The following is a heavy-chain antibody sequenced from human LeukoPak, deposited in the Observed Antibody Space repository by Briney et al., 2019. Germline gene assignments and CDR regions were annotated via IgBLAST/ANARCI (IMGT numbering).Heavy chain of an antibody. CDR1: GFTFSTYW. V-gene: IGHV3-33*08. J-gene: IGHJ4*02. CDR3: ARDTTGGAAAGFDY. Sequence: PGGSLRLSCAASGFTFSTYWMHWVRQAPGKGLEWVAVIWYDGSNKYYADSVKGRFTISRDNSKNTLYLQMNSLRAEDTAVYYCARDTTGGAAAGFDYWGQGTLVTVSS. D-gene: IGHD6-13*01. CDR2: IWYDGSNK.